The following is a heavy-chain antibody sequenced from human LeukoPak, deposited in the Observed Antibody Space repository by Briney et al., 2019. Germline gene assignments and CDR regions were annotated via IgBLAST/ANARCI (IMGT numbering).Heavy chain of an antibody. J-gene: IGHJ5*02. Sequence: ASVKVSCKASGYTFTGYYMHWVRQAPGQGLEWMGWINPNSGGTNYAQKFQGRVTMTRDTSIRTAYMEMSRLRSDEPAVYYCARDRSLGFDPWGQGTLVTVSS. CDR2: INPNSGGT. CDR3: ARDRSLGFDP. D-gene: IGHD3-3*02. V-gene: IGHV1-2*02. CDR1: GYTFTGYY.